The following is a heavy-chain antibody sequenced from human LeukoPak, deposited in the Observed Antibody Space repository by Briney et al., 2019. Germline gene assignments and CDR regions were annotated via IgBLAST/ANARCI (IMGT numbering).Heavy chain of an antibody. V-gene: IGHV4-39*01. CDR2: HHYGMST. J-gene: IGHJ4*02. CDR3: ARLMDASGSFGYFDF. CDR1: GDSISRNNYY. D-gene: IGHD1-26*01. Sequence: SETLSLTCAVSGDSISRNNYYWAWIRQPPGKGLEWIGSHHYGMSTHSNPSLKSRVTISVDTSKNQFSLILTSVTAADTAVYYCARLMDASGSFGYFDFWGQGTLVTVSS.